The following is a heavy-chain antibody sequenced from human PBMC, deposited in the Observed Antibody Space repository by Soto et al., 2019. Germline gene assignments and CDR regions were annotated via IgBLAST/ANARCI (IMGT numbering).Heavy chain of an antibody. V-gene: IGHV3-15*01. CDR1: GFTFSNAW. J-gene: IGHJ6*02. CDR2: IKSKTDGGTT. D-gene: IGHD2-2*01. Sequence: GGSLRLSCAASGFTFSNAWMSWVLQAPGKXLEWVGRIKSKTDGGTTDYAAPVKGRFTISRDDSKNTLYLQMNSLKTEDTAVYYCTTDIVVVPAPTTPDYGMDVWGQGTTATVSS. CDR3: TTDIVVVPAPTTPDYGMDV.